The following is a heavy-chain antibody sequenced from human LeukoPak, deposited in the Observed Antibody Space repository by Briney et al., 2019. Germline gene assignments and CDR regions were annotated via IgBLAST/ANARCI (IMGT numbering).Heavy chain of an antibody. V-gene: IGHV3-21*06. J-gene: IGHJ4*02. CDR3: ARDSSDAYNPEPGY. D-gene: IGHD5-24*01. CDR2: ISSSSSYI. Sequence: GGSLRLSCAASGFTFSSYSMNWVRQAPGKGLEWVSSISSSSSYIYYADSVKGRFTISRDNAKNSVYLQMNSLRDEDTAVYYCARDSSDAYNPEPGYWGQGTLVTVSS. CDR1: GFTFSSYS.